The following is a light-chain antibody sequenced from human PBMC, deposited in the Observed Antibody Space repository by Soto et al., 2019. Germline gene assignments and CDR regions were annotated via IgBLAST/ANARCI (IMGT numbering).Light chain of an antibody. Sequence: SYELTQPPSVSVSPGQTASITCSGDKLGDKHACWYQQKPGQSPVLVIYQDSKRPSGIPERFSGSNSGNTATLTISGTQPMDEADYYCQAWDTTSDVFGTGTKVTVL. J-gene: IGLJ1*01. CDR3: QAWDTTSDV. V-gene: IGLV3-1*01. CDR1: KLGDKH. CDR2: QDS.